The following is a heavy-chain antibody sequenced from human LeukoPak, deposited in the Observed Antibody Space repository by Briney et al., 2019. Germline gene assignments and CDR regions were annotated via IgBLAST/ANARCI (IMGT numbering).Heavy chain of an antibody. Sequence: SVKVSCXASGGTFSSYAISWVRQAPGQGLDWMGRIIPIFGTANYAQKFQGRVTITTDESTSTAYMELSSLRSEDTAVYYCARGITMIFPDAFDIWGQGTMVTVSS. J-gene: IGHJ3*02. V-gene: IGHV1-69*05. CDR3: ARGITMIFPDAFDI. CDR2: IIPIFGTA. CDR1: GGTFSSYA. D-gene: IGHD3-22*01.